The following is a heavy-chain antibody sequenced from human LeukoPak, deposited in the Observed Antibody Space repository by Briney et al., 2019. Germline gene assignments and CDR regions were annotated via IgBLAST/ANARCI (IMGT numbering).Heavy chain of an antibody. CDR1: GYIFTGYY. CDR2: INPNSGGT. D-gene: IGHD1-1*01. V-gene: IGHV1-2*02. CDR3: ARALSGTPPHAFDI. Sequence: ASVKVSCKAYGYIFTGYYMHWVRQAPGQGLEWMGWINPNSGGTNSAQKFQGRVTMTRDTSISTAYMELSRLRSDDTAVYYCARALSGTPPHAFDIWGQGTMVTVSS. J-gene: IGHJ3*02.